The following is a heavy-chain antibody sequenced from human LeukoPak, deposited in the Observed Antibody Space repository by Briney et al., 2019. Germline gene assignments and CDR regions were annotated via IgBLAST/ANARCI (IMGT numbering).Heavy chain of an antibody. Sequence: SETLSLTCTVSGGSISSSSYYWGWIRQPPGKGLEWIGSIYYSGSTYYNPSLKSRVTISVGTSKNQFSLKLSSVTAADTAVYYCARDQGYYDSSGYYNWFNPWGQGTLVTVSS. CDR2: IYYSGST. J-gene: IGHJ5*02. CDR1: GGSISSSSYY. D-gene: IGHD3-22*01. V-gene: IGHV4-39*07. CDR3: ARDQGYYDSSGYYNWFNP.